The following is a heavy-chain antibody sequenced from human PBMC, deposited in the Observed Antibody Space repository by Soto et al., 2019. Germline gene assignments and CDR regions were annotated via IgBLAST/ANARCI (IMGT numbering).Heavy chain of an antibody. D-gene: IGHD3-9*01. V-gene: IGHV4-59*08. CDR1: GGSISSYY. CDR2: IYYSGST. CDR3: ASTTRGYYDILTGYPHSGNPRYYYYMDV. J-gene: IGHJ6*03. Sequence: SETLSLTCTVSGGSISSYYWSWIRQPPGKGLEWIGYIYYSGSTNYNPSLKSRVTISVDTSKNQFSLKLSSVTAADTAVYYCASTTRGYYDILTGYPHSGNPRYYYYMDVWGKGTTVTVSS.